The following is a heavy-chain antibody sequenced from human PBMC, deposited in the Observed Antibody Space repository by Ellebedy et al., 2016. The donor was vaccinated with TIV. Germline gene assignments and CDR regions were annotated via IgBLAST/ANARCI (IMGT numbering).Heavy chain of an antibody. J-gene: IGHJ4*02. V-gene: IGHV1-18*04. Sequence: ASVKVSCKASGYTFTSFGVTWVRQAPGQGLEWMGWISAYNGNTNYVQKLQGRVTLTTDTSPNTAYMELRSLRSDDTAVYYCARVIGLRDCDGATCSPPPPLDYWGQGTLVTVSS. CDR2: ISAYNGNT. CDR1: GYTFTSFG. CDR3: ARVIGLRDCDGATCSPPPPLDY. D-gene: IGHD2-21*01.